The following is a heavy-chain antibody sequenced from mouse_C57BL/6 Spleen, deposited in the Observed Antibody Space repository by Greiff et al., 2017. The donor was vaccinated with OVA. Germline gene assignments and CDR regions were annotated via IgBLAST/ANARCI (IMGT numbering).Heavy chain of an antibody. Sequence: VKVVESGAELVKPGASVKISCKASGYAFSSYWMNWVKQRPGKGLEWIGQIYPGDGDTNYNGKFKGKATLTADKSSSTAYMQLSSLTSEDSAVYFCARKTYYDAMDYWGQGTSVTVSS. V-gene: IGHV1-80*01. CDR3: ARKTYYDAMDY. CDR1: GYAFSSYW. J-gene: IGHJ4*01. CDR2: IYPGDGDT.